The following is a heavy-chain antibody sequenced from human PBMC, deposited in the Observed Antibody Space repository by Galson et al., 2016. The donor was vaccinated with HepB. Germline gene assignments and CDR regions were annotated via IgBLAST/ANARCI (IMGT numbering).Heavy chain of an antibody. Sequence: SLRLSCAASGFTFRSYAMHWVRQAPGRGLEFVSAIGPFGGRTHYADSVKGRCTIARDNSNNTLHLQLSSLRTADTAVYYCVKSDSGNYFLPDYWGQGTLVTVSS. D-gene: IGHD1-26*01. J-gene: IGHJ4*02. V-gene: IGHV3-64D*09. CDR1: GFTFRSYA. CDR2: IGPFGGRT. CDR3: VKSDSGNYFLPDY.